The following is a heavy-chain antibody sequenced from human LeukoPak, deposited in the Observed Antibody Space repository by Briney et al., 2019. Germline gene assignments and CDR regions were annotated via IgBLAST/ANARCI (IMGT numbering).Heavy chain of an antibody. CDR3: ARDLFRASCGGSCYWTF. CDR2: ISAYNGNT. D-gene: IGHD2-15*01. CDR1: GYTFTSYG. Sequence: GASVKVSCKASGYTFTSYGISWVRQAPGQGLEWMGWISAYNGNTNYAQKLQGRVTMTTDTSTSTAYMELRSLRSDDTAVYCCARDLFRASCGGSCYWTFWGQGTLVTVSS. J-gene: IGHJ4*02. V-gene: IGHV1-18*01.